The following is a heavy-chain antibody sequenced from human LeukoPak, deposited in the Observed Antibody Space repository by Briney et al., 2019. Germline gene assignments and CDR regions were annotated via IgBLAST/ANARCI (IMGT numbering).Heavy chain of an antibody. CDR3: ASGPITIFGVVTPMDV. V-gene: IGHV1-69*05. Sequence: SVKVSCKTSGYRFTDYYMHWVRQAPGQGLEWMGGIIPIFGTANYAQKFQGRVAITTDESTSTAYMELSSLRSEDTAVYYCASGPITIFGVVTPMDVWGKGTTVTVSS. D-gene: IGHD3-3*01. J-gene: IGHJ6*03. CDR2: IIPIFGTA. CDR1: GYRFTDYY.